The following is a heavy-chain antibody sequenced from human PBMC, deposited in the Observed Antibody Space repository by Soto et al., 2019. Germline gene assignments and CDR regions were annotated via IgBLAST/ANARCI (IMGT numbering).Heavy chain of an antibody. CDR3: ARDTYSGYDFGL. CDR1: GAYVACGAYC. J-gene: IGHJ5*02. CDR2: IPSRGRP. D-gene: IGHD5-12*01. V-gene: IGHV4-30-4*01. Sequence: PSETLSLTCSFFGAYVACGAYCLSWVRQPPGKGLEWIGYIPSRGRPFYNPSLTSRGTISADTSKNQLSLQLTSVTAADTAVYYCARDTYSGYDFGLWGQGTLVTVSS.